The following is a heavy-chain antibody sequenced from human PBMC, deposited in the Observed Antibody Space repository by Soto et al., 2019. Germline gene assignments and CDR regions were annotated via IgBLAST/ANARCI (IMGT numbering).Heavy chain of an antibody. CDR2: IQGNGGGT. D-gene: IGHD3-16*01. Sequence: EVQLLESGGGLVQPGGSLRLSCAASGFYFRNYAMSWVREPPGKGVEWVSSIQGNGGGTYYADSVKGRFTVSRDDYKETLYIQLSSLKVDDTGVYYCAKDAVAVNGVWEWFDPWGQGTLVTDSS. CDR3: AKDAVAVNGVWEWFDP. V-gene: IGHV3-23*01. J-gene: IGHJ5*02. CDR1: GFYFRNYA.